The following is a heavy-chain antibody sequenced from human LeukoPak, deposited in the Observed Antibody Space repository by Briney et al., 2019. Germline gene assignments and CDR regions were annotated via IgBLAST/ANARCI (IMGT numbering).Heavy chain of an antibody. J-gene: IGHJ4*02. CDR2: ISTSGSTI. D-gene: IGHD5-12*01. CDR3: ARAGYSGYDWGIDY. Sequence: GGSLRLSCAASGFTFSSYEMNWVRQAPGKGLEWVSYISTSGSTIYYADSVKGRFTISRDSAKNSLYLQMNSLRAEDTAVYYCARAGYSGYDWGIDYWGQGTLVTVSS. CDR1: GFTFSSYE. V-gene: IGHV3-48*03.